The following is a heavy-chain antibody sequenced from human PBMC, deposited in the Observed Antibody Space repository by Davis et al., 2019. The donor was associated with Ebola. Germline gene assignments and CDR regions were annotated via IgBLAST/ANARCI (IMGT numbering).Heavy chain of an antibody. V-gene: IGHV1-8*02. CDR2: MNPNSGNT. Sequence: ASVKVSCKASGYTFTSYGISWVRQAPGQGLEWMGWMNPNSGNTGYAQKFQGRVTMTRDNSISTAYMELGSLTSDDTAVYYCARGYSQWLVDYWGQGTLVTVSS. J-gene: IGHJ4*02. CDR1: GYTFTSYG. D-gene: IGHD6-19*01. CDR3: ARGYSQWLVDY.